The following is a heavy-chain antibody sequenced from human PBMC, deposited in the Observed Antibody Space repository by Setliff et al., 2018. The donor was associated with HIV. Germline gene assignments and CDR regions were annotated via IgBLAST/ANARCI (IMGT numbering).Heavy chain of an antibody. J-gene: IGHJ4*02. CDR1: GFTFSSYA. Sequence: GGSLRLSCAASGFTFSSYASGWVRQAPGKGLEWVSAISGSGGSTYYADSVKGRFTISSDNSKNTLYLQMNSLRAEDTAVYYCAKDLDIVVVPAAFFDYWGQGTLVTVSS. D-gene: IGHD2-2*03. CDR2: ISGSGGST. V-gene: IGHV3-23*01. CDR3: AKDLDIVVVPAAFFDY.